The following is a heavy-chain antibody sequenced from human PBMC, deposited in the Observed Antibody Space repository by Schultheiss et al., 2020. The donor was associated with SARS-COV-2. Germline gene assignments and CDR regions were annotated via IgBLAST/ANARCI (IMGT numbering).Heavy chain of an antibody. CDR3: ARRGDLITMFLGVNVDH. Sequence: ASVKVSCKTSGYTFTDYYIHWVRQAPGQGLEWMGWFRPISGATYLARKFEARVTMTGDTSNNTAYMEVSGLTYDDTAVYYCARRGDLITMFLGVNVDHWGQGTLVTFSS. CDR2: FRPISGAT. V-gene: IGHV1-2*07. D-gene: IGHD3-10*01. CDR1: GYTFTDYY. J-gene: IGHJ1*01.